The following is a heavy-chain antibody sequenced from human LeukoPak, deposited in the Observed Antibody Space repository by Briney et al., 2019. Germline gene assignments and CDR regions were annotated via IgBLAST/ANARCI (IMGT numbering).Heavy chain of an antibody. J-gene: IGHJ6*02. CDR3: ARSIDTGYFYHYAMDV. D-gene: IGHD2/OR15-2a*01. CDR2: IWYDGSNK. Sequence: QAGGSLRLSCAASEFIFSNFGMPWVRQAPGKGLEWVAVIWYDGSNKGYADSVKGRFTISRDNSKNTLYMQMDSLRVEDTAVYYCARSIDTGYFYHYAMDVWGQGTTVTVSS. CDR1: EFIFSNFG. V-gene: IGHV3-33*01.